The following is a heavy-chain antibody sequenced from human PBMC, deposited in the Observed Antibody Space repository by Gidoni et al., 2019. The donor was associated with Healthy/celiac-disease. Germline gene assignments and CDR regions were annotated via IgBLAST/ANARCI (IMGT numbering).Heavy chain of an antibody. CDR1: GFPFSSYA. Sequence: EVQLVESGGGLVQPGGSLRLSCSASGFPFSSYAMHWVRQAPGKGLEYVSAISSNGGSTYYADSVKGRFTISRDNSKNTLYLQMSSLRAEDTAVYYCVKDLITISTNITFDYWGQGTLVTVSS. D-gene: IGHD3-3*01. CDR3: VKDLITISTNITFDY. J-gene: IGHJ4*02. V-gene: IGHV3-64D*08. CDR2: ISSNGGST.